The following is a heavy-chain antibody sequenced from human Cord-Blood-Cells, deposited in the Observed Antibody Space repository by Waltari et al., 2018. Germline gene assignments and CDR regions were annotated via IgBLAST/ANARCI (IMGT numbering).Heavy chain of an antibody. V-gene: IGHV4-34*01. Sequence: QVQLQPWGAGLLKPSETLSLTCAVSGGSFSGYYWSWIRHPPRQGLEWIGEINHSGSTNYNPSLKSRVTISVDTSKNQFSLKLSSVTAADTAVYYCASGRGYCSSTSCYWYYYGMDVWGQGTTVTVSS. CDR2: INHSGST. CDR1: GGSFSGYY. J-gene: IGHJ6*02. D-gene: IGHD2-2*01. CDR3: ASGRGYCSSTSCYWYYYGMDV.